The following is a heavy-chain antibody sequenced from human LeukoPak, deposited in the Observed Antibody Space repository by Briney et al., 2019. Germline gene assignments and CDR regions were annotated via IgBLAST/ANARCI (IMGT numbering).Heavy chain of an antibody. V-gene: IGHV3-53*01. CDR2: IYSNGVT. CDR3: ARSKEPAALLDY. Sequence: GGSLRLSCAASGFTVSTNYINWVRQAPGKGLEWVSVIYSNGVTYHADSVKGRFTISRDNSQNTVFLQMKSLRADDSAIYYCARSKEPAALLDYWGRRTLVTVTS. CDR1: GFTVSTNY. D-gene: IGHD2-2*01. J-gene: IGHJ4*02.